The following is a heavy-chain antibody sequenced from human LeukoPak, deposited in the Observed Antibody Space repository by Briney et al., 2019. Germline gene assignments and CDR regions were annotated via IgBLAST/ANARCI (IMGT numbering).Heavy chain of an antibody. CDR1: GFTFSSYW. Sequence: PGGSLRLSCAASGFTFSSYWLHWVRQAPGKGLVWVSRISTDGSSTHYADSVTGRFTISRDNAKNTLYLQMNSLRAEDTAVYYCARARIAVAQLTDYWGQGTLVTVSS. J-gene: IGHJ4*02. V-gene: IGHV3-74*01. CDR3: ARARIAVAQLTDY. D-gene: IGHD6-19*01. CDR2: ISTDGSST.